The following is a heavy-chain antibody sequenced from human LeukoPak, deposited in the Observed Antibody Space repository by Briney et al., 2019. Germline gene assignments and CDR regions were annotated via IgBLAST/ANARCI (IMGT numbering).Heavy chain of an antibody. CDR2: INHSGST. Sequence: SETLSLTCAAYGGSFSGYYWSWIRQPPGKGLEWIGEINHSGSTNYNPSLKSRVTISVDTSKNQFSLKLSSVTAADTAVYYCANMKHGSGSYYRSPYYFDYWGQGTLVTVSS. CDR3: ANMKHGSGSYYRSPYYFDY. J-gene: IGHJ4*02. CDR1: GGSFSGYY. D-gene: IGHD3-10*01. V-gene: IGHV4-34*01.